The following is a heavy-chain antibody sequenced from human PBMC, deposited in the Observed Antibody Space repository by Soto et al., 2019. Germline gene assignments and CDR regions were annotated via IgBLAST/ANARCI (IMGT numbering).Heavy chain of an antibody. CDR1: RYTFTSYD. J-gene: IGHJ4*02. CDR3: ARGSRDIVVVPAAYLFDY. D-gene: IGHD2-2*01. V-gene: IGHV1-8*01. CDR2: MNPNSGNT. Sequence: ASVKVSSKASRYTFTSYDINWVRQATGQGPERMGWMNPNSGNTGYAQKFQGRVTMTRNTSISTAYMELSSLRSENTAVYYFARGSRDIVVVPAAYLFDYWGQGTLVTVSS.